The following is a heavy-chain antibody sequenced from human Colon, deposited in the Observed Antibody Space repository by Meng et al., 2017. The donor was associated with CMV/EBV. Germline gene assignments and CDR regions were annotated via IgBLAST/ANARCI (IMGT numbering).Heavy chain of an antibody. J-gene: IGHJ4*02. CDR3: ARTGIAASPLGY. CDR2: ITSSSSSI. D-gene: IGHD6-13*01. Sequence: GESLKISCVASGFTFSSYSMNWVRQAPGKGLEWVSAITSSSSSIYYADSVKGRFTISRDNAKNSLYLQMNSLRAEDTAVYYCARTGIAASPLGYWGQGTLVTVSS. V-gene: IGHV3-21*01. CDR1: GFTFSSYS.